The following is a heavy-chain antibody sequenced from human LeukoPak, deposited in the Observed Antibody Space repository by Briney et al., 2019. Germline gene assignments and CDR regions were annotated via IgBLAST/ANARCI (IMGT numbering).Heavy chain of an antibody. J-gene: IGHJ1*01. V-gene: IGHV4-59*01. CDR3: ARAYPSAEYFQH. D-gene: IGHD3-16*01. Sequence: SETLSLTCTVSGGSISSYYWSWLRQPPGKGLEWIGYIYYSGSTNYNPSLKSRVTISVDTSKNQFSLKLSSVTAADTAVYYCARAYPSAEYFQHWGQGTLVTVSS. CDR1: GGSISSYY. CDR2: IYYSGST.